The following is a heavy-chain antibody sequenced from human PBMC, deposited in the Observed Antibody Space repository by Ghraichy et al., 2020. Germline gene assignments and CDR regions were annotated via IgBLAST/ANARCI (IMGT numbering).Heavy chain of an antibody. J-gene: IGHJ4*02. V-gene: IGHV3-11*01. CDR2: ISSSSSTI. CDR1: GFTFSDYY. D-gene: IGHD1-7*01. CDR3: ARGRAGTTLYFFDH. Sequence: LSLTCAVSGFTFSDYYITWIRQAPGKGLEWVAYISSSSSTIYYADSLKGRFTISRDNPKNSLSLQMHSLRAEDTAVYYCARGRAGTTLYFFDHWGQGTLVTVSS.